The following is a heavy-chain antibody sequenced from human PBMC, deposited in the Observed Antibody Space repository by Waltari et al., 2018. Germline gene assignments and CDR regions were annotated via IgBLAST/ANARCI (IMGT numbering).Heavy chain of an antibody. CDR2: IYYSGST. CDR3: ARHLSYCSGGSCYSSWFDP. Sequence: QLQLQESGPGLVKPSETLSLTCTVSGGSISSSSYYWGWLRQPPGTGLEWIGSIYYSGSTYYNPSLKSRVTISVDTSKNQFSLKLSSVTAADTAVYYCARHLSYCSGGSCYSSWFDPWGQGTLVTVSS. D-gene: IGHD2-15*01. CDR1: GGSISSSSYY. V-gene: IGHV4-39*01. J-gene: IGHJ5*02.